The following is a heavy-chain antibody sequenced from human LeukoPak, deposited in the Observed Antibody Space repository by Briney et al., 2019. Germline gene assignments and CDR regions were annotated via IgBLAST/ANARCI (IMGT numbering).Heavy chain of an antibody. Sequence: GGSLRLSCAASGFTFSSYAMSWVRQAPGKGLEWVSAISGSGGSTYYADSVKGRFTISRDNSKNTLYLQMNSLRAEDTAVYYCAKVLRYYYDSSGNFDYWGQGTLVTVSS. J-gene: IGHJ4*02. CDR2: ISGSGGST. V-gene: IGHV3-23*01. D-gene: IGHD3-22*01. CDR1: GFTFSSYA. CDR3: AKVLRYYYDSSGNFDY.